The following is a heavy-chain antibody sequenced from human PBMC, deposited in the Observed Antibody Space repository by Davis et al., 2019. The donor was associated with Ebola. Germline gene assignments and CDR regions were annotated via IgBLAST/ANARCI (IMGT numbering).Heavy chain of an antibody. Sequence: PGGSLRLSCAASGFTFSSYTMNWVRQAPGKGLEWISYISSGSSTIYYADSVKGRFTISRDNAKNSLYLQMNSLRAEDTAVYYCARDRGLGGGSLWDHWGQGTLVTVSS. J-gene: IGHJ4*02. CDR3: ARDRGLGGGSLWDH. CDR2: ISSGSSTI. D-gene: IGHD2-15*01. CDR1: GFTFSSYT. V-gene: IGHV3-48*04.